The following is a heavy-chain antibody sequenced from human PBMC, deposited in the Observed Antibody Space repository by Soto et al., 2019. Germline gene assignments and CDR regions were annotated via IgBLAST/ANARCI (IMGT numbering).Heavy chain of an antibody. CDR1: GFTFGDYA. Sequence: SLRLSCTASGFTFGDYAMSWFRQAPGKGLEWVGFIRGKAYGGTTEYAASVKGRFTISRDDSKSIAYLQMNSLKTEDTAVYYCTRDQGVELTYYYDSSGYFAFDIWGQGTMVTVSS. V-gene: IGHV3-49*03. CDR3: TRDQGVELTYYYDSSGYFAFDI. CDR2: IRGKAYGGTT. J-gene: IGHJ3*02. D-gene: IGHD3-22*01.